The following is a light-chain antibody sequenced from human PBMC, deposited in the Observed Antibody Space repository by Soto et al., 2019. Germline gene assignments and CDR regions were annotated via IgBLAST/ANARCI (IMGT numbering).Light chain of an antibody. V-gene: IGLV9-49*01. J-gene: IGLJ2*01. CDR1: SGYSNYK. Sequence: QPVLTQPPSASASLGASVTLTCTLSSGYSNYKVDWYQQRPGKGPRFVMRVGTGGIVGSKGDGIPDRFSVLGSGLNRYLTIKNIQXEXXSDYHCGADHGSGSNFVVFGGGTKLTVL. CDR2: VGTGGIVG. CDR3: GADHGSGSNFVV.